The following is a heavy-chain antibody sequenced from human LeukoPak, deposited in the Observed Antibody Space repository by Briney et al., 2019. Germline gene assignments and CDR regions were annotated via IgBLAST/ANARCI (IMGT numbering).Heavy chain of an antibody. D-gene: IGHD5-24*01. Sequence: GGPLRLSCAASGFTLTSYAMTWVRQSPGHGLEWVSAISGSGGSTYYADSVKGRFTISRDNSKNTLYLQMNSLRAEDTAVYYCAKEGGDGYIAYYFDYWGQGTLVTVSS. CDR2: ISGSGGST. V-gene: IGHV3-23*01. J-gene: IGHJ4*02. CDR1: GFTLTSYA. CDR3: AKEGGDGYIAYYFDY.